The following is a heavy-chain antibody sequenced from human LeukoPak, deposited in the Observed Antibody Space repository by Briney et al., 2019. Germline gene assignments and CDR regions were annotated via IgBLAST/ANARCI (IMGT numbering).Heavy chain of an antibody. D-gene: IGHD6-13*01. J-gene: IGHJ4*02. CDR3: ARDLLHSRTFDY. Sequence: GGSLILSCAASGFTFSSYWMHWVRQAPGKGLVGVSRNNTDGSSTSYADSVKGRFTISRDNAKHSLYLQMHTLRAEDTAVYYCARDLLHSRTFDYWGQGTLVTVSS. V-gene: IGHV3-74*01. CDR1: GFTFSSYW. CDR2: NNTDGSST.